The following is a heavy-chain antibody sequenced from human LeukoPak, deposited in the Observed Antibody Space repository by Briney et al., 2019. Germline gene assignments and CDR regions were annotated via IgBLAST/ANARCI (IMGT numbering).Heavy chain of an antibody. Sequence: PGGSLRLSCAASGFTFSSYAMSWVRQAPGKGLEWVSAISGSGGSTYYADSVKGRFTISRDNSKNTLYLQMNSLRAEDTAVYYCAKDKGYSYGYYYFDYWGQGTLVTVSS. V-gene: IGHV3-23*01. CDR3: AKDKGYSYGYYYFDY. CDR2: ISGSGGST. D-gene: IGHD5-18*01. CDR1: GFTFSSYA. J-gene: IGHJ4*02.